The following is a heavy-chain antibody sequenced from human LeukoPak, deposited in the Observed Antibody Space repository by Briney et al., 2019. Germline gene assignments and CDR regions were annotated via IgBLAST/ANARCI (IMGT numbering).Heavy chain of an antibody. CDR1: GGSISSGGYY. J-gene: IGHJ3*02. V-gene: IGHV4-31*03. D-gene: IGHD3-10*01. CDR3: ARDYGSGDGTDAFDI. CDR2: IYYSGST. Sequence: PSETLSLTCTVSGGSISSGGYYWSWIRQHPGKGLEWIGYIYYSGSTYYDPSLKSRVTISVDTSKNQFSLKLSSVTAADTAVYYCARDYGSGDGTDAFDIWGQGTMVTVSS.